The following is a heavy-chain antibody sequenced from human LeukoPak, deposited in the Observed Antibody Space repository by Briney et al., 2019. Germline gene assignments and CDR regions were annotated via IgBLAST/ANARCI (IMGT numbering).Heavy chain of an antibody. V-gene: IGHV1-2*02. D-gene: IGHD3-22*01. J-gene: IGHJ4*02. Sequence: GASVKVSCKASGYTFTSYGISWVRQAPGQGLEWMGWINPNSGGTYYAQKFQGRVSMTRDTSISTAYMELSSLRSDDTAVYYCYYRVSSGYLTWGQGTLVAVSS. CDR2: INPNSGGT. CDR3: YYRVSSGYLT. CDR1: GYTFTSYG.